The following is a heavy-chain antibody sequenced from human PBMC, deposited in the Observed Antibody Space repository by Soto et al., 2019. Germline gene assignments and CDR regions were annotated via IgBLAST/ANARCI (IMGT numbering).Heavy chain of an antibody. D-gene: IGHD3-10*01. CDR1: GFTFSDHY. CDR2: SKNKADSYTT. J-gene: IGHJ4*02. V-gene: IGHV3-72*01. Sequence: EVQLVESGGGLVQPGGSLRLSCAASGFTFSDHYMDWVRQAPGKGLGWVGRSKNKADSYTTEYAGSVKGRFTIARDGSKHSLFLQMNSLKTEDTAVYYCTVWGSGNDFGAAWGQGILVTVSS. CDR3: TVWGSGNDFGAA.